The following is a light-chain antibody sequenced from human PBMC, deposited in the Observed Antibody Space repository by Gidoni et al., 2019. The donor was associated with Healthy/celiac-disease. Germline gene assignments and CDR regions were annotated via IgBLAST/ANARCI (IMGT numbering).Light chain of an antibody. V-gene: IGKV3-11*01. J-gene: IGKJ4*02. CDR1: QSVSSY. CDR3: QQRSNRSLT. CDR2: DAS. Sequence: ELLLTHSPATLSLSPGERATLSCRASQSVSSYLAWYQQKPGQAPRLLIYDASNRATGIPARLSGSESGTDFTITSSSIEHEDFAGYYCQQRSNRSLTFXGXTKGEIK.